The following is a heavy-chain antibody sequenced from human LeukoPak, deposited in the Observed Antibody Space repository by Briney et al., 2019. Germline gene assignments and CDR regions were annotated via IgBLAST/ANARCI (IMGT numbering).Heavy chain of an antibody. V-gene: IGHV4-34*01. CDR3: ARVYYDFWSGYYPLYYYYYYMDV. D-gene: IGHD3-3*01. CDR2: INYNGST. CDR1: GGSFSGYY. J-gene: IGHJ6*03. Sequence: SETLSLTCAVYGGSFSGYYWSWIRQPPGKGLEWIGEINYNGSTNYNPSLKSRVTISVDTSKNQFSLKLSSVTAADTAVYYCARVYYDFWSGYYPLYYYYYYMDVWGKGTTVTVSS.